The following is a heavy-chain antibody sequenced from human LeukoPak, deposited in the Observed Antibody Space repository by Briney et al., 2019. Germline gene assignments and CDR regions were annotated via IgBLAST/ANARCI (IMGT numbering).Heavy chain of an antibody. J-gene: IGHJ4*02. V-gene: IGHV3-21*06. CDR2: INSGGTTT. CDR3: LRGDSRDF. D-gene: IGHD3-22*01. CDR1: GFAFSTYT. Sequence: PGGSLRLSCAACGFAFSTYTMNWARQALGKGLEWVASINSGGTTTHYAFSVKGRFTISRDNAQNVLYLQMNGLRGDDAAVYYCLRGDSRDFWGQGTLVTVSS.